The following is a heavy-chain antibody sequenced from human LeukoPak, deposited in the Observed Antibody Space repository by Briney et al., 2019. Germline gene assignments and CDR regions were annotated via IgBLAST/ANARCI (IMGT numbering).Heavy chain of an antibody. D-gene: IGHD2-2*01. J-gene: IGHJ5*01. CDR1: GGTFSSYA. V-gene: IGHV1-69*13. CDR3: ATGSTSVHS. CDR2: IIPIFGTA. Sequence: GASVKVSCKASGGTFSSYAISWLRQAPGQRLESMGGIIPIFGTANYAQKFQGRVTITADESTSTAYMELSSLRSEDTAVYYCATGSTSVHSRGQGNLGNGSS.